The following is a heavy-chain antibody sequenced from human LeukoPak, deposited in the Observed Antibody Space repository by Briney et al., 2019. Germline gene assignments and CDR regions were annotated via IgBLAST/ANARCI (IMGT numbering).Heavy chain of an antibody. Sequence: PGGSLRLSCAASGFTFSSYWMHWVRRAPGKGLVWVSRINSDGSSTSYADSVKGRFTISRDNAKNTLYLQMNSLRAEDTAVYYCARRSPNYDFWSGYDYWGQGTLVTVSS. CDR2: INSDGSST. CDR3: ARRSPNYDFWSGYDY. J-gene: IGHJ4*02. CDR1: GFTFSSYW. D-gene: IGHD3-3*01. V-gene: IGHV3-74*01.